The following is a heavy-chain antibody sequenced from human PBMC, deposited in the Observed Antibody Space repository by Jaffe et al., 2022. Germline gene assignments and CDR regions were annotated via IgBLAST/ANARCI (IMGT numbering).Heavy chain of an antibody. CDR1: GFTFSSYS. V-gene: IGHV3-21*01. Sequence: EVQLVESGGGLVKPGGSLRLSCAASGFTFSSYSMNWVRQAPGKGLEWVSSISSSSSYIYYADSVKGRFTISRDNAKNSLYLQMNSLRAEDTAVYYCAREGANILTTVGFDYWGQGTLVTVSS. CDR3: AREGANILTTVGFDY. J-gene: IGHJ4*02. CDR2: ISSSSSYI. D-gene: IGHD3-9*01.